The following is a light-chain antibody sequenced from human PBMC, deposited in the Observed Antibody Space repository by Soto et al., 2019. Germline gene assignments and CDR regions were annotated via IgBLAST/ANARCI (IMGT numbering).Light chain of an antibody. J-gene: IGLJ1*01. V-gene: IGLV2-14*01. CDR2: EVT. CDR3: SSYTSTSTYV. Sequence: QSALTQPPSVSGSPGQSITISCTGTSSDVGGYNYVSWYQQHPGKAPKLMIYEVTSRPSGVSNRFSASKSGNTASLSISGLQAEDEADYYCSSYTSTSTYVFGAGTKVTVL. CDR1: SSDVGGYNY.